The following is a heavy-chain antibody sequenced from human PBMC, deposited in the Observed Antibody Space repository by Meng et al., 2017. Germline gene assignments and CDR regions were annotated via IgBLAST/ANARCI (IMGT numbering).Heavy chain of an antibody. CDR1: GFTFSSYA. D-gene: IGHD6-13*01. CDR2: ISGSGGST. CDR3: AKDPFRGYSSSVGAFDI. V-gene: IGHV3-23*01. Sequence: GGSLRLSCAASGFTFSSYAMHWVRQAPGKGLEWVSAISGSGGSTYYADSVKGRFTISRDNSKNTLYLQMNSLRAEDTAVYYCAKDPFRGYSSSVGAFDIWGQGTMVTVSS. J-gene: IGHJ3*02.